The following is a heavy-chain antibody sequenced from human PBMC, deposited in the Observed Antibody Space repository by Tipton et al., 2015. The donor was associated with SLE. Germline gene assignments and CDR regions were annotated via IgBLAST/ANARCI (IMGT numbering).Heavy chain of an antibody. J-gene: IGHJ6*02. V-gene: IGHV4-59*11. Sequence: TLSLTCNVSGGSISSHYWSWIRQPPGKGLEWIGYIYYSGSTNYNPSLKSRVTISVDTSKNQLSLKLSSVTAADTAVYYCARGAGDGDYAWGSRCMDVWGQGTTVTVSS. CDR3: ARGAGDGDYAWGSRCMDV. CDR2: IYYSGST. D-gene: IGHD4-17*01. CDR1: GGSISSHY.